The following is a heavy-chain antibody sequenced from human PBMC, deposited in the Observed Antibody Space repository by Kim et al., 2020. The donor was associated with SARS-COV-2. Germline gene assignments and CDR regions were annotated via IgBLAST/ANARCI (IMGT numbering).Heavy chain of an antibody. CDR1: GYTFTSYG. Sequence: ASVKVSCKASGYTFTSYGISWVRQAPGQGLEWMGWISAYNGNTNYAQKLQGRVTMTTDTSTSTAYMELRSLRSDDTAVYYCARDRIGSYSGYDSPDKFDAFDIWGQGTMVTVSS. J-gene: IGHJ3*02. CDR2: ISAYNGNT. CDR3: ARDRIGSYSGYDSPDKFDAFDI. V-gene: IGHV1-18*04. D-gene: IGHD5-12*01.